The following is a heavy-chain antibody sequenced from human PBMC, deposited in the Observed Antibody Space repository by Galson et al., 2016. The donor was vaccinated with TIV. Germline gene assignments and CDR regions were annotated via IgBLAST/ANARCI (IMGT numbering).Heavy chain of an antibody. V-gene: IGHV4-4*02. CDR3: AKFISGLYGMDV. Sequence: QPPGKGLEWIGEIHQSGTTNYNPSLKSRVTMSVDKSKNQVSLKVNSVTAADTAVYYCAKFISGLYGMDVWGQGTTVTVSS. J-gene: IGHJ6*02. CDR2: IHQSGTT. D-gene: IGHD2/OR15-2a*01.